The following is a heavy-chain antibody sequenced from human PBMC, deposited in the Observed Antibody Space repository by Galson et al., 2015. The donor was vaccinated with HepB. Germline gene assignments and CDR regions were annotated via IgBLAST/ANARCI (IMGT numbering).Heavy chain of an antibody. J-gene: IGHJ5*02. V-gene: IGHV3-11*06. CDR2: ISSSTTYI. CDR3: ARDGDYLSYHTHWFDP. CDR1: GFRFSDYY. Sequence: SLSLSCAASGFRFSDYYMSWIRQAPGQGLEWIAYISSSTTYITYADAVKGRVTISRDNPENSLYLQMNSLRAEDTAVYYCARDGDYLSYHTHWFDPWGQGTLVTVSS. D-gene: IGHD4-17*01.